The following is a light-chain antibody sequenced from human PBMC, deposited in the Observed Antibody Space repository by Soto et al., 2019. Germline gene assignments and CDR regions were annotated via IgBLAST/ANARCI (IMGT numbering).Light chain of an antibody. V-gene: IGKV3-20*01. Sequence: EIVLTQSPGALSLSPGESATLSCRASQSVSDTHVAWYQQRPGQAPRLLIYDASRRDIGVPDRFIGSGSATDFTLTISGLEPEDFAVYFCHQYGTSPKTFGQGTKVEIK. J-gene: IGKJ1*01. CDR1: QSVSDTH. CDR2: DAS. CDR3: HQYGTSPKT.